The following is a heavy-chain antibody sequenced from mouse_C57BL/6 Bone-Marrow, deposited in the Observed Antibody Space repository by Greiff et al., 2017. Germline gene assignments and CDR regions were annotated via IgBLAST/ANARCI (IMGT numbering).Heavy chain of an antibody. J-gene: IGHJ3*01. Sequence: VQLQQSGPELVQPGASVKISCTASGYSFTGYYMNWVKQSPEKSLEWIGELNPSTGGTTSNQKFKAKATLTVDTSSSTAYMQLKSLTSEDSAVYYCARGSKVAYWGQGTLVTVSA. CDR3: ARGSKVAY. CDR1: GYSFTGYY. V-gene: IGHV1-42*01. CDR2: LNPSTGGT. D-gene: IGHD2-5*01.